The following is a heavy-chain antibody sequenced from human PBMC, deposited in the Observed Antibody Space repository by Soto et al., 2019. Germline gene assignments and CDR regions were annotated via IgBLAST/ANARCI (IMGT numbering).Heavy chain of an antibody. CDR1: GCSFTTYW. CDR3: ARASWKFVDPYHFDN. V-gene: IGHV5-51*01. CDR2: IYPGDSDT. Sequence: PGESLKISCKGSGCSFTTYWIGWVRQMPGKGLEWMGIIYPGDSDTRYSPSFQGQVTISADNSISTAYLQWGSLRASDTAMYYYARASWKFVDPYHFDNWGQGTRVTAPQ. J-gene: IGHJ4*02. D-gene: IGHD2-21*01.